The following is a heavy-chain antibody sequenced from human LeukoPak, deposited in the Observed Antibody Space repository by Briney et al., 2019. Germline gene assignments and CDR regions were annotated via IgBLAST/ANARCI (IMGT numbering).Heavy chain of an antibody. CDR2: IYSGGNT. J-gene: IGHJ4*02. V-gene: IGHV3-66*01. D-gene: IGHD3-22*01. CDR1: GFTFSRYW. Sequence: GGSLRLSCAVFGFTFSRYWMSWVRQAPGKGLECVSVIYSGGNTYYADSVKGRFTISRDNSKNTLYLQMNSLRAEDTAVYYCARKTDSGGQGDYWGPGTLVTVSS. CDR3: ARKTDSGGQGDY.